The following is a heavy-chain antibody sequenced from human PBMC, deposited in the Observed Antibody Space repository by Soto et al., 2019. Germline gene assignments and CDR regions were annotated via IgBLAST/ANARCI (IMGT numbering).Heavy chain of an antibody. D-gene: IGHD3-16*01. Sequence: SETLSLTCAVYGGSFSGYYWSWIRQPPGKGLEWIGESNHSGSTNYNPSLKSRVTISVDTSKNQFSLKLSSVTAADTAVYYCARGRWGWFDPWGQGTLVTVSS. CDR2: SNHSGST. J-gene: IGHJ5*02. CDR3: ARGRWGWFDP. CDR1: GGSFSGYY. V-gene: IGHV4-34*01.